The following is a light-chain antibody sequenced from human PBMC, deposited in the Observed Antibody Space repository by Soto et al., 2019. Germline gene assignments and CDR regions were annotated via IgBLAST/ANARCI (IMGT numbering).Light chain of an antibody. V-gene: IGKV3-15*01. CDR1: QTVSSD. J-gene: IGKJ1*01. CDR3: QQYNSYRT. CDR2: GAS. Sequence: ERVMTQSPATLSVSPGERATLSFRASQTVSSDLAWYQQKAGQAPRLLIYGASTRATGIPVRFSGSGSGTDFTFTISSLQPDDFATYYCQQYNSYRTFGQGTKVDIK.